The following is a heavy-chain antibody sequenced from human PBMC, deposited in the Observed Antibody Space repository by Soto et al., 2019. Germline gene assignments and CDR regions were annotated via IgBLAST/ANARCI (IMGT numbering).Heavy chain of an antibody. V-gene: IGHV4-61*08. CDR1: GGSISSGGYS. J-gene: IGHJ1*01. CDR2: IYYSGST. Sequence: PSETLSLTCAVSGGSISSGGYSWSWIRQPPGKGLEWIGYIYYSGSTNYNPSLKSRVTISVDTSKNQFSLKLSSVTAADTAVYYCARGEVDYYGSGRRRYFQHWGQGTLVTVSS. CDR3: ARGEVDYYGSGRRRYFQH. D-gene: IGHD3-10*01.